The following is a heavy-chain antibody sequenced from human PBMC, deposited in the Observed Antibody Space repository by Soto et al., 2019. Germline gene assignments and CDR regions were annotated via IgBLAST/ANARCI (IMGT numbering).Heavy chain of an antibody. CDR1: AFSLSTGGVG. V-gene: IGHV2-5*02. J-gene: IGHJ6*02. D-gene: IGHD2-21*02. CDR2: IYWDDDK. CDR3: IQSRCGGDCLQSYASYYYYGMDV. Sequence: QITLKESGPTLVKPTQTLTLTCTFSAFSLSTGGVGVGWIRQPPGKALEWLALIYWDDDKRYSPPLRSRLTITKDTSKNQVVLTMTNMDPVDTATYYCIQSRCGGDCLQSYASYYYYGMDVWGQGTTVTVS.